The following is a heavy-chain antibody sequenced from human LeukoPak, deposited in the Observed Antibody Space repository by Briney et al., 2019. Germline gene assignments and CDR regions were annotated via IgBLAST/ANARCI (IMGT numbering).Heavy chain of an antibody. CDR3: ARVLVVTATSYYYGMDV. V-gene: IGHV1-69*13. CDR2: IIPIFGTA. J-gene: IGHJ6*02. D-gene: IGHD2-21*02. CDR1: GGTFSSYA. Sequence: ASVKVSCKASGGTFSSYAISWVRQAPGQGLEWMGGIIPIFGTANYAQKFQGRVTITADESASTAYMELSSLRSEDTAVYYCARVLVVTATSYYYGMDVWGQGTTVTASS.